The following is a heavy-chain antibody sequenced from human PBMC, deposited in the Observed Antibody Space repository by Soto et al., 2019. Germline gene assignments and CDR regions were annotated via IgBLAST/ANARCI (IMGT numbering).Heavy chain of an antibody. Sequence: LRLSCAASGFTFNNYAMSWVRQAPGKGLEWVSAISSSGYSTYYADSVKGRFTISRDNSKNTVYLQMNNSRAEDTAVYYCAKGSVVVAAKFDSWGQGTLVTVSS. CDR1: GFTFNNYA. CDR2: ISSSGYST. D-gene: IGHD2-21*02. J-gene: IGHJ4*02. V-gene: IGHV3-23*01. CDR3: AKGSVVVAAKFDS.